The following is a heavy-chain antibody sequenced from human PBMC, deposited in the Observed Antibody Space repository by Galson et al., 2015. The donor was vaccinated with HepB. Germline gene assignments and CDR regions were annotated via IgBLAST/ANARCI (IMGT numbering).Heavy chain of an antibody. CDR2: IIRIFGIA. D-gene: IGHD6-6*01. Sequence: RVSCKASGVTFSNYSMSWVRQAPGQGLEWIGGIIRIFGIANYAKKFQGRVTITRDQSTSTGYMELSSLRSEDTAVYYCAGVRIAALTGHNHYYYGMDVWGQGTTVTVSS. V-gene: IGHV1-69*05. CDR3: AGVRIAALTGHNHYYYGMDV. CDR1: GVTFSNYS. J-gene: IGHJ6*02.